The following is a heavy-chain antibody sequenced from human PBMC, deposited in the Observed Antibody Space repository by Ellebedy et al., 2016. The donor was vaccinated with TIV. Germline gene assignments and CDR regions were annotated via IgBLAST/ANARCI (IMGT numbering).Heavy chain of an antibody. CDR3: ARDLHYYYGMDV. V-gene: IGHV4-4*07. CDR1: GGSIGSYS. CDR2: IYTSGST. Sequence: MPSETLSLTCTVSGGSIGSYSWSWIRQPAGKGLEWIGRIYTSGSTNYNPSLKSRVTMSVDKSKNQCSLKLSSVTAADTAVYDCARDLHYYYGMDVWGQGTTVTVSS. J-gene: IGHJ6*02.